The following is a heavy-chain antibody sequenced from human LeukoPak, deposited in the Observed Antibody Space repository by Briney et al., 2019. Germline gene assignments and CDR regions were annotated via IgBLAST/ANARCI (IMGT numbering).Heavy chain of an antibody. D-gene: IGHD5-18*01. V-gene: IGHV4-59*01. CDR3: ARSHDSYGSFSSPYYYYYMDV. CDR2: VDHTGST. CDR1: DDSITMYY. J-gene: IGHJ6*03. Sequence: SETLSLTCSVSDDSITMYYWTWIRQPPGKGLEWIGYVDHTGSTNFNPSLNGRVSISRDTTKNLFSLRLRSVTAADTAVYYCARSHDSYGSFSSPYYYYYMDVWGKGTTVTVSS.